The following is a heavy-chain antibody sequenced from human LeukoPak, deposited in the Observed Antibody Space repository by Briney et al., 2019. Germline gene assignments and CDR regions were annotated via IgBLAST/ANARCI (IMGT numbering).Heavy chain of an antibody. Sequence: PGGSLRLSCTASGFNFGIYGMHWVRQAPGKGLEWVAVMWDDGTNEYYVESVKGRFTISRDNSKNTLFLQMNSLRAEDTAVYYCEGVAVAGVYWGQGTLVTVSS. J-gene: IGHJ4*02. D-gene: IGHD6-13*01. CDR1: GFNFGIYG. CDR2: MWDDGTNE. CDR3: EGVAVAGVY. V-gene: IGHV3-30*02.